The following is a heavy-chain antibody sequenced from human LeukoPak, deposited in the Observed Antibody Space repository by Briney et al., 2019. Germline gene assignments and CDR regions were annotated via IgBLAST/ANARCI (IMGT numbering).Heavy chain of an antibody. V-gene: IGHV3-30*18. CDR2: ISYDGSNK. J-gene: IGHJ6*02. D-gene: IGHD4-23*01. CDR3: AKDIAPTPYYYGMDV. Sequence: PGGSLRLSCAASGFTFSSYGMHWVRQAPGKGLGWVAVISYDGSNKYYADSVKGRFTISRDNARNSLYLQMNSLRAEDTALYYCAKDIAPTPYYYGMDVWGQGTTVTVSS. CDR1: GFTFSSYG.